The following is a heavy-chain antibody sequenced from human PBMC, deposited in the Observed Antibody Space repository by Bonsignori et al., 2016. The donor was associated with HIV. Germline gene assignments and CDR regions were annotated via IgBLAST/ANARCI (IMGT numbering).Heavy chain of an antibody. D-gene: IGHD3-22*01. J-gene: IGHJ5*02. CDR3: ASRVYYDSSGAFDP. Sequence: WVRQAPGQGLEWMGGIIPILGIANYAQKFQGRVTITADKSTSTAYMELSSLRSEDTAVYYCASRVYYDSSGAFDPWGQGTLVTVSS. V-gene: IGHV1-69*10. CDR2: IIPILGIA.